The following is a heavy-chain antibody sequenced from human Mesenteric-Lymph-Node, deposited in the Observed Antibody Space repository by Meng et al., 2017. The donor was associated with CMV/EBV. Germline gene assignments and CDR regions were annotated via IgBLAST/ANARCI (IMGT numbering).Heavy chain of an antibody. V-gene: IGHV3-7*01. CDR2: IREDGSDK. CDR3: ARATVTDF. CDR1: GFTFSHYY. J-gene: IGHJ4*02. Sequence: GGSLRLSCEGSGFTFSHYYMTWVRQAPGKGLVWLATIREDGSDKYYVDSVKGRFTISRDNAKNSVYLQMNGLRVEDTGVYFCARATVTDFWGRGTLVTVSS. D-gene: IGHD4-17*01.